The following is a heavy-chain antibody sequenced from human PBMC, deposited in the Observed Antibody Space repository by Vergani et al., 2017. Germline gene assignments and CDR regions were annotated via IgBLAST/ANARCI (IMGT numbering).Heavy chain of an antibody. D-gene: IGHD4-11*01. CDR2: ISGNNDDV. CDR1: GFTFSHYS. CDR3: AREMSNEGFDY. V-gene: IGHV3-21*01. Sequence: EVQLMESGGGLVKPGGSLRLSCVASGFTFSHYSMNWVRQAPGKGLEWVSSISGNNDDVYYADSVKGRFTISRDNAKNSLFLQMSSLKVEDTGVYYCAREMSNEGFDYWGQGTRVTVS. J-gene: IGHJ4*02.